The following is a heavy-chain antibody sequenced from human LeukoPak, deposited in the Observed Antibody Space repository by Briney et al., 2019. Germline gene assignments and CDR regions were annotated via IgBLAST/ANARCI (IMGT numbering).Heavy chain of an antibody. CDR1: GGSISSYY. J-gene: IGHJ4*02. V-gene: IGHV4-59*01. Sequence: PSETLSLTCTVSGGSISSYYWSWIRQPPGKGLEWIGYIYYSGSTYYNPSLKSRVTISVDTSKNQFSLKLSSVTAADTAVYYCARGLNEYSSSSPTSGAFDYWGQGTLATVSS. CDR3: ARGLNEYSSSSPTSGAFDY. CDR2: IYYSGST. D-gene: IGHD6-6*01.